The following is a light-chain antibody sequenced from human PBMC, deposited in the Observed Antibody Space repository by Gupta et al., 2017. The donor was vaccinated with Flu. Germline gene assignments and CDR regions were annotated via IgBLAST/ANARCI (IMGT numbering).Light chain of an antibody. CDR3: CSYAGSYTLV. CDR2: EVN. J-gene: IGLJ2*01. V-gene: IGLV2-11*01. Sequence: QSALTQPRSVSASPGPSVTISCTGTSSAVGGYNYVSWYQQHPGKAPKLMIDEVNNRPSGVPDRFSGSKSGNTASLTISGLQAEDEADYYCCSYAGSYTLVVGGGTKLTVL. CDR1: SSAVGGYNY.